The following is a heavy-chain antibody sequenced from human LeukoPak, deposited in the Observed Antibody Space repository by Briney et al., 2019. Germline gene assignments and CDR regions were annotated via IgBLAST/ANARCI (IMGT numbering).Heavy chain of an antibody. V-gene: IGHV7-4-1*02. CDR2: INTNTGNP. Sequence: ASVKVSCKASGYTFTSYAMNWVRQAPGQGLEWMGWINTNTGNPTYAQGFTGRFVFSLDTSVSTAYLQLSSLKAEDTAVYYCARDADRERDIVVVVADGGNWFDPWGQGTLVTVSS. D-gene: IGHD2-15*01. J-gene: IGHJ5*02. CDR1: GYTFTSYA. CDR3: ARDADRERDIVVVVADGGNWFDP.